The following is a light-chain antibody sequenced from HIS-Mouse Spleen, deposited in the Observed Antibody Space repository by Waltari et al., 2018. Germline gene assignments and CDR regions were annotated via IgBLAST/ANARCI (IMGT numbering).Light chain of an antibody. CDR1: SSDVGSYNL. CDR2: EGS. CDR3: WSYAGSSTLV. V-gene: IGLV2-23*01. J-gene: IGLJ3*02. Sequence: QSALTQPASVSGSPGQSITISCTGISSDVGSYNLVSWYRQHPGKAPKIMIYEGSKRPSGVSNCFSGSKSGNTSSLTISGLQAGDWADYYGWSYAGSSTLVFGGGTKLTVL.